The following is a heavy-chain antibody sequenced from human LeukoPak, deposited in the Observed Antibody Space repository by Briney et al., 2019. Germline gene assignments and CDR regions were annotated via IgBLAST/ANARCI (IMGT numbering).Heavy chain of an antibody. CDR2: IKEDGSER. CDR1: AFIFSGHW. Sequence: SGGSLRLSCEGSAFIFSGHWMNWVRQTPGKGLEWVASIKEDGSERQYVDSVKGRFSISRDNTKGSLFLQLNSLRAEDTAVYYCARGVDYYENSGTIDYWGQGTLVTVSS. J-gene: IGHJ4*02. V-gene: IGHV3-7*03. CDR3: ARGVDYYENSGTIDY. D-gene: IGHD3-22*01.